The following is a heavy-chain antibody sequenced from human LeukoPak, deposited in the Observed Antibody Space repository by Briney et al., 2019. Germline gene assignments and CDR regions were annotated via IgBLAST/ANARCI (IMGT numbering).Heavy chain of an antibody. CDR2: INQGGNEK. Sequence: GGSLRLSCAASGLTFSSYWMSWVRQAPGRGLEWVANINQGGNEKYYVDSVKGRFTISRDNAKNSQYLQMNSLRVEGTAVYYCARGRFYYDTSGSYSYNYHMHVWGKGTTVTVSS. CDR1: GLTFSSYW. CDR3: ARGRFYYDTSGSYSYNYHMHV. D-gene: IGHD3-22*01. J-gene: IGHJ6*03. V-gene: IGHV3-7*01.